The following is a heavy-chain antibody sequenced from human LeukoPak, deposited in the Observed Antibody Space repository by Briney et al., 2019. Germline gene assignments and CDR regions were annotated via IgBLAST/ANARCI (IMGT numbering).Heavy chain of an antibody. CDR2: VSGSGSPI. CDR1: GFTFSDYY. CDR3: ARDRGGRGFIYGQPLDY. Sequence: GGSLRLSCAASGFTFSDYYMSWIRQAPGKGLEWVSYVSGSGSPIYYADSVKGRFTVSRDNAKNSLYLQMNSLRAEDTAVYYCARDRGGRGFIYGQPLDYWGQGTLVTVSS. D-gene: IGHD5-18*01. J-gene: IGHJ4*02. V-gene: IGHV3-11*01.